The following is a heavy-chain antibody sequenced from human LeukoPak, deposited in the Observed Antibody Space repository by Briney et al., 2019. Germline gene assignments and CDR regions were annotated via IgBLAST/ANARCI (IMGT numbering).Heavy chain of an antibody. J-gene: IGHJ4*02. CDR2: ISGSGGST. CDR1: GFTFSSYA. CDR3: AKDRLYSGSYIGYFDY. D-gene: IGHD1-26*01. V-gene: IGHV3-23*01. Sequence: GGSLRLSCAAPGFTFSSYAMSWVRQAPGKGLEWVSAISGSGGSTYYADSVKGRFTISRDNSKNTLYLQMNSLRAEDTAVYYCAKDRLYSGSYIGYFDYWGQGTLVTVSS.